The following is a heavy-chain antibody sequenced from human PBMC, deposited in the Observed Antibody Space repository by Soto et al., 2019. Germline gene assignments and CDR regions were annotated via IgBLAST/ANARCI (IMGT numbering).Heavy chain of an antibody. J-gene: IGHJ4*01. Sequence: SETLSLTCTVSGGSTSSDNYRSWIRQPPGKGLEWIGHIYYSGNTDYNPPLKSRLAISIDTSKNQFSLKLSSVTAADTAVYFCAREGGESSDGLYYFDSWGQGSLVTVSS. V-gene: IGHV4-30-4*01. D-gene: IGHD3-16*01. CDR1: GGSTSSDNY. CDR2: IYYSGNT. CDR3: AREGGESSDGLYYFDS.